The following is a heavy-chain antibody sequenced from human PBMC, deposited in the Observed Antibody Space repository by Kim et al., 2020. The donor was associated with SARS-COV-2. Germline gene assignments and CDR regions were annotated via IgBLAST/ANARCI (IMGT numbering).Heavy chain of an antibody. CDR3: ARDGEEAVWFANTLNYHYGMDV. J-gene: IGHJ6*02. V-gene: IGHV1-46*01. CDR2: INPSGGST. CDR1: GYTFTSYY. D-gene: IGHD3-10*01. Sequence: ASVKVSCKASGYTFTSYYMHWVRQAPGQGLEWMGIINPSGGSTSYAQKFQGRVTMTRDTSTSTVYMELSSLRSEDTAVYYCARDGEEAVWFANTLNYHYGMDVWGQGTTVTVSS.